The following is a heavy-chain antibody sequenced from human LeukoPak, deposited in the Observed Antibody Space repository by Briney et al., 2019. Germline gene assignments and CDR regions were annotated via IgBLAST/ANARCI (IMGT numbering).Heavy chain of an antibody. J-gene: IGHJ3*02. Sequence: GGSLRLSCAASGFTFSRNHMNWVRQAPGKGLEWVSSIRPSSSYIYYADSMRGRFTISRDNTKNSLYLQMNSLRAEDTAVYYCAKGVSSSWSNDAFDIWGQGTMVTVSS. CDR3: AKGVSSSWSNDAFDI. D-gene: IGHD6-13*01. CDR2: IRPSSSYI. CDR1: GFTFSRNH. V-gene: IGHV3-21*01.